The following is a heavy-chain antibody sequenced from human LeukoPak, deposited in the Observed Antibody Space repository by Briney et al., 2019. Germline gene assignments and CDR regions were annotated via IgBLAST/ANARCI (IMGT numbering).Heavy chain of an antibody. CDR1: GLTFNIYA. V-gene: IGHV3-23*01. CDR2: ISGSGSST. D-gene: IGHD1-20*01. Sequence: GGSLRLSCAASGLTFNIYAMSWVRQAPGKGLEWVSAISGSGSSTYYADSVKGRFTISRDNSENTLYLQVNSLRADDTAVYYCAKGGKVTGTTWSGKYYFDYWGQGTLVTVSS. J-gene: IGHJ4*02. CDR3: AKGGKVTGTTWSGKYYFDY.